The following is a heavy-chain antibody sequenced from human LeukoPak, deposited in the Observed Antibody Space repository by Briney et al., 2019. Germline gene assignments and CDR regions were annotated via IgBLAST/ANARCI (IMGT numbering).Heavy chain of an antibody. J-gene: IGHJ6*04. CDR3: ARDQRGRPVAGNFYYYGMDV. CDR1: GDTVSSNTAA. CDR2: TYYRSKWYN. D-gene: IGHD2-2*01. Sequence: SQTLSLTCAISGDTVSSNTAAWNWIRQSPLRGLEWLGRTYYRSKWYNDYAVSVKSRISINPDTSKNQFSLQLNSVSPEDTAVYYCARDQRGRPVAGNFYYYGMDVWGKGTTVTVSS. V-gene: IGHV6-1*01.